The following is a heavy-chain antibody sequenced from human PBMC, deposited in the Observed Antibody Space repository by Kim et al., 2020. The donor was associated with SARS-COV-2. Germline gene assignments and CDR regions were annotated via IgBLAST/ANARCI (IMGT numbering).Heavy chain of an antibody. D-gene: IGHD3-22*01. CDR2: ISGSGGST. J-gene: IGHJ4*02. V-gene: IGHV3-23*01. CDR1: GFTFSSYA. Sequence: GESLRLSCAASGFTFSSYAMSWVRQAPGKGLEWVSLISGSGGSTYYADSVKGRFTISRDNSKNTLYLQMNSLRAEDTAVYYCAKRGRGADYYDSSGYYYDYWGQGTLVTVSS. CDR3: AKRGRGADYYDSSGYYYDY.